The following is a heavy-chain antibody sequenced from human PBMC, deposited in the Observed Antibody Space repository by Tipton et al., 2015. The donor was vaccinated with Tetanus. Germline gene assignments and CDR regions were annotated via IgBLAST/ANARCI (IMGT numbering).Heavy chain of an antibody. V-gene: IGHV4-39*01. CDR2: IYESGDT. D-gene: IGHD3-3*01. CDR1: GGSISGYY. J-gene: IGHJ4*02. CDR3: ARHQSGYFTPFDY. Sequence: TLSLTCTVAGGSISGYYWTWIRQPPGKGLEWIGSIYESGDTYYIPSLKSRVTISVDTSTNQFSLTLNSMAAADTGVYYCARHQSGYFTPFDYWGQGKLVTVSS.